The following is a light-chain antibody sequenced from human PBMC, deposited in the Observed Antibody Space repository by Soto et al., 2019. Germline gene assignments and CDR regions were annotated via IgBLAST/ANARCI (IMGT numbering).Light chain of an antibody. Sequence: EIVFTQSPATLSLSPGERATLSCRASQSVSSLLAWYQQKPGQPPRLLIYDASNRATGIPARFSGSGSGTDFTLTISSLEPEDFAVYYCQQRSSWPPTITFGQGTRLEIK. CDR2: DAS. CDR1: QSVSSL. V-gene: IGKV3-11*01. J-gene: IGKJ5*01. CDR3: QQRSSWPPTIT.